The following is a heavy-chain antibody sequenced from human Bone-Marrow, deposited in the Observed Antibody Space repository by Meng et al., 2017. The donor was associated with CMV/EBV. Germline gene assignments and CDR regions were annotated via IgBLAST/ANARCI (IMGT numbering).Heavy chain of an antibody. Sequence: ASVKVSCKASGYTFTSYDINWVRQATGQGLEWMGWMNPNSGNTGYAQKFQGRVTITRNTSISTAYMELSSLRSEDTAVYSCARGYSYGFNYYYYGMDVWGQGATVTCSS. CDR2: MNPNSGNT. D-gene: IGHD5-18*01. V-gene: IGHV1-8*03. CDR1: GYTFTSYD. J-gene: IGHJ6*01. CDR3: ARGYSYGFNYYYYGMDV.